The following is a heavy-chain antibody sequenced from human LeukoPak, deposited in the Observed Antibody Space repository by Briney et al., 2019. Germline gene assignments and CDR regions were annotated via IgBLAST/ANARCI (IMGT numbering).Heavy chain of an antibody. J-gene: IGHJ6*03. D-gene: IGHD6-13*01. CDR2: MNPNSGNT. Sequence: ASVKVSCKASVYTFTSYDINWVRQATGQGLEWMGWMNPNSGNTGYAQKFQGRVTITRNTSISTAYMELSSLRSEDTAVYYCARASSSWYYYYYYMDVWGKGTTVTISS. V-gene: IGHV1-8*03. CDR1: VYTFTSYD. CDR3: ARASSSWYYYYYYMDV.